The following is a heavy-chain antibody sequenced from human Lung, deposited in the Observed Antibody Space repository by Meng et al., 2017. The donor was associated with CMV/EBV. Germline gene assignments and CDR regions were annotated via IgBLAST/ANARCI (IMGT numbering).Heavy chain of an antibody. D-gene: IGHD1-14*01. CDR2: MYYSRDA. V-gene: IGHV4-59*01. CDR1: GGSITSYY. J-gene: IGHJ6*02. Sequence: EXXTISCTVSGGSITSYYWSWIRQPPGKGLEWIAYMYYSRDASYNPSLRSRVTVSVDTSKSQFSLQLSSVTAADTAVYYCARDWQGGAEPYGMDVWGQGXTVTVSS. CDR3: ARDWQGGAEPYGMDV.